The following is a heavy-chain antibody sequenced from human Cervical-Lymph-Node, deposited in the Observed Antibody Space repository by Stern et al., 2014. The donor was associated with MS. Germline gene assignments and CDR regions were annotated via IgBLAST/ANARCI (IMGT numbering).Heavy chain of an antibody. CDR2: ISYDGSNR. V-gene: IGHV3-30*18. Sequence: VQLVESGGGVVQPGRSLRLSCEASGFTFASYGVHWVRQTPGKGLEWVEVISYDGSNRDYAASVKGRFTISRDSSKNTVHLQMNSLRADDTALYYCAKNTMGIAVAGLFDYWGQGILVTVSS. D-gene: IGHD6-19*01. CDR1: GFTFASYG. CDR3: AKNTMGIAVAGLFDY. J-gene: IGHJ4*02.